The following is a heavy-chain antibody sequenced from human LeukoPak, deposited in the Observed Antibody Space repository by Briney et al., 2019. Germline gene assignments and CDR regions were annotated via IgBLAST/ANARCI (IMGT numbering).Heavy chain of an antibody. V-gene: IGHV3-7*01. Sequence: QTGGSLRLSCAASGFTFSTYWMNWYRQAPGKGLEWVGNINQDASEINYVDSVRGRFTISRDNAKNSLHLQMNSLRAEDTAVYYCATDRENSDWQKRFDSWGQGTLVTVSS. J-gene: IGHJ4*02. CDR3: ATDRENSDWQKRFDS. CDR2: INQDASEI. D-gene: IGHD2-21*02. CDR1: GFTFSTYW.